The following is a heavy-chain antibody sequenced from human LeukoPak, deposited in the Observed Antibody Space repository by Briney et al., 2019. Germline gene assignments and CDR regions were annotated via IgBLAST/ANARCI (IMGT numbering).Heavy chain of an antibody. J-gene: IGHJ4*02. V-gene: IGHV5-51*01. D-gene: IGHD3-22*01. CDR2: IYPGDSDT. CDR1: GYSFTSYW. Sequence: GESLKISCKGSGYSFTSYWIGWARQMPGKGLEWMGIIYPGDSDTRYSPSFQGQVTISADKSISTAYLQWSSLKASDTAMYYCARPTYYYHSSGYYLAYWGQGTLVTVSS. CDR3: ARPTYYYHSSGYYLAY.